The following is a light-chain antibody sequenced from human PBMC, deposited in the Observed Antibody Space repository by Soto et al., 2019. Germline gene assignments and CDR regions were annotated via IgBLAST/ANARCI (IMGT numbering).Light chain of an antibody. Sequence: DVQMTQSPSTLSASVGDTVTITCRASQSFSSWLAWYQQKPGKAPNLLIYKASTLESGVPSRFSGSGSGTDFTLTISSLQPDDLATYYCQHYNSYPRTFGQGTKVEIK. CDR3: QHYNSYPRT. V-gene: IGKV1-5*03. CDR1: QSFSSW. J-gene: IGKJ1*01. CDR2: KAS.